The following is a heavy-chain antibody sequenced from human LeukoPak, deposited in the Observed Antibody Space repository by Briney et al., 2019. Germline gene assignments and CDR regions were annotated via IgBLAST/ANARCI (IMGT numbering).Heavy chain of an antibody. D-gene: IGHD6-19*01. Sequence: GGSLRLSCTTSGFTFGDYAMNWVRQAPGKGLEWVSSISSSSSYIYYADSVKGRFTISRDNAKNSLYLQMNSLRAEDTAVYYCARAPRGIAVAGTLFDYWGQGTLVTVSS. CDR2: ISSSSSYI. V-gene: IGHV3-21*01. CDR3: ARAPRGIAVAGTLFDY. CDR1: GFTFGDYA. J-gene: IGHJ4*02.